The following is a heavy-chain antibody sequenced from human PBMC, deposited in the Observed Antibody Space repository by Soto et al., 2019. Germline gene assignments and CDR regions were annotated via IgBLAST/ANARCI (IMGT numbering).Heavy chain of an antibody. V-gene: IGHV3-23*01. J-gene: IGHJ4*02. Sequence: PGGSLRLSCAASGFTFSSYAMSWVRQAPGKGLEWVSAISGSGGSTYYADSVKGRFTISRDNSKNTLYLQMNSLRAEDTAVYYCAKDAGEMATILGSLDYWGQGTLVTVSS. D-gene: IGHD5-12*01. CDR2: ISGSGGST. CDR3: AKDAGEMATILGSLDY. CDR1: GFTFSSYA.